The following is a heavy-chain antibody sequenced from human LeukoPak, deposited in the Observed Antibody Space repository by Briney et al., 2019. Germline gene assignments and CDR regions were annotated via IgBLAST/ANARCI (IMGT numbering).Heavy chain of an antibody. Sequence: SQTLSLTCAVSGGSISSGGYSWSWIRQPPGKGLEWIGYIYHSGSTYYNPSLKSRVTISVDKSKNQFSLKLSSVTAADTAVYYCATGDEIAAAAPVFDYWGQGTLVTVSS. CDR2: IYHSGST. D-gene: IGHD6-13*01. CDR1: GGSISSGGYS. J-gene: IGHJ4*02. CDR3: ATGDEIAAAAPVFDY. V-gene: IGHV4-30-2*01.